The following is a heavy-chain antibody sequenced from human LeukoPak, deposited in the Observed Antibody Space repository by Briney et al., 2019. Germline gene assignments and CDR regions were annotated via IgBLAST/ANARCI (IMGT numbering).Heavy chain of an antibody. Sequence: GGSLRLSCAASGFTFSDYYMAWIRQAPGKGLEWISYISTSGSAVYYADPVKGRFTMSRDNAKNSLYLQMNSLRAEDTAVYYCARRAPFYYNSWSPTHDYGMDVWGQGTTVTVSS. CDR2: ISTSGSAV. V-gene: IGHV3-11*01. J-gene: IGHJ6*02. CDR1: GFTFSDYY. CDR3: ARRAPFYYNSWSPTHDYGMDV. D-gene: IGHD3-10*01.